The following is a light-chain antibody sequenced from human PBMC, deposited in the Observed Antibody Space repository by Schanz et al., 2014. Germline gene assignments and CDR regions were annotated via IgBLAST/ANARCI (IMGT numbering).Light chain of an antibody. J-gene: IGLJ2*01. CDR1: SSDVGGYNY. V-gene: IGLV2-14*03. Sequence: QSALTQPASVSGSPGQSITISCTGTSSDVGGYNYVSWYQQHPGKAPKLMIYDVSNRPSGVSYRFSGSKSGNTASLTISGLQAEDEADYYCTSFTSSTTSVVFGGGTKLTVL. CDR3: TSFTSSTTSVV. CDR2: DVS.